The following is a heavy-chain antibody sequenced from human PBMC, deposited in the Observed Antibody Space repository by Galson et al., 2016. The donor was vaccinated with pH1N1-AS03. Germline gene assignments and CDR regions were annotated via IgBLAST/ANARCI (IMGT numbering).Heavy chain of an antibody. CDR3: AKEGPVGASPHWYLDL. CDR2: IRYDGSHK. J-gene: IGHJ2*01. V-gene: IGHV3-30*02. D-gene: IGHD1-26*01. Sequence: SLRLSCAASGFTFSTYGMHWVRQAPGKGLEWVAVIRYDGSHKYYADSVKGRFTISRDNSDNTVFLQVNNLKPDDAAVCYFAKEGPVGASPHWYLDLWGRGTLVTVSS. CDR1: GFTFSTYG.